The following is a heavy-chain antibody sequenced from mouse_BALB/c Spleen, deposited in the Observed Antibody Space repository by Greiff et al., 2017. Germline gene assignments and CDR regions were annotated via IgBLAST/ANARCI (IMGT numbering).Heavy chain of an antibody. Sequence: VQLQQSGAELMKPGASVKISCKATGYTFSSYCIEWVKQRPGHGLEWIGEILPGSGSTNYNEKFEGKATFTADTSSNTAYVQLSSLTSEDSAVYYYARDYGSSCDYWGQGTTVTVSS. V-gene: IGHV1-9*01. CDR2: ILPGSGST. CDR3: ARDYGSSCDY. D-gene: IGHD1-1*01. J-gene: IGHJ4*01. CDR1: GYTFSSYC.